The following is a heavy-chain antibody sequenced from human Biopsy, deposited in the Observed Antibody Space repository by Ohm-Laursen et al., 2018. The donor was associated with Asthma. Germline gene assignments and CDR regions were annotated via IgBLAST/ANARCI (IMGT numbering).Heavy chain of an antibody. CDR1: GFAFRSYA. CDR3: AKAREDIVVVVAVSDS. V-gene: IGHV3-30*18. J-gene: IGHJ4*02. Sequence: SLRLSCTASGFAFRSYAMNWVRQAPGKGLEWVAVISYDGSITHYADSVKGRFTISRDNSKNTLHLQMNSLRAEDTAVYYCAKAREDIVVVVAVSDSWGQGTLVTVSS. CDR2: ISYDGSIT. D-gene: IGHD2-15*01.